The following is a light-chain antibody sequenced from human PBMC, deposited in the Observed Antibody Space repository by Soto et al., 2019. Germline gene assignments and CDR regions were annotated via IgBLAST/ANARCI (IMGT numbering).Light chain of an antibody. Sequence: DIQMTQSPSTLSASVGDRVTITCRASQSISTWLAWYQQKPGKAPKLLIYKASNLEDEVPSRFSGSGSGTEFTITISSLQPDDFATYYCQQYNTYPLTFGGGTTVEIK. V-gene: IGKV1-5*03. CDR1: QSISTW. CDR3: QQYNTYPLT. CDR2: KAS. J-gene: IGKJ4*01.